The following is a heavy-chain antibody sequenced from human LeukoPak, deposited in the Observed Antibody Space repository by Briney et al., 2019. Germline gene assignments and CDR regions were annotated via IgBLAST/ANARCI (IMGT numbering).Heavy chain of an antibody. CDR1: DYTFTSYG. V-gene: IGHV1-18*01. D-gene: IGHD3-22*01. CDR3: ARGLDYYDKPIAY. Sequence: ASVKDSCKASDYTFTSYGISWVRQAPGQGLEWMGWISAYNGNTNYAQKFQGRVTMTTDTFTSTVYMELRSLRSDDTAVYYCARGLDYYDKPIAYWGQGTLVTVSS. CDR2: ISAYNGNT. J-gene: IGHJ4*02.